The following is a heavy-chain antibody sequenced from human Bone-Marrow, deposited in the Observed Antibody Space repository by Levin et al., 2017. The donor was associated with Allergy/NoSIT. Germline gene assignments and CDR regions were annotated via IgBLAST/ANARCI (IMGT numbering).Heavy chain of an antibody. CDR2: ISYDGKNR. V-gene: IGHV3-30*04. CDR3: ARDFGVTAATWTS. CDR1: GFPFPNYA. J-gene: IGHJ5*02. Sequence: GESLKISCAASGFPFPNYAIHWVRQAPGKGLDWVAAISYDGKNRYYADSVKGRFTISRDNPQNTLYLQMNSLTPEDTAVYFCARDFGVTAATWTSWGQGTLVTVSS. D-gene: IGHD2-21*02.